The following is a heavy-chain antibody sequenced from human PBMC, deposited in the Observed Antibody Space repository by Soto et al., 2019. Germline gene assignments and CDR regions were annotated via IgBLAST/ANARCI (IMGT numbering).Heavy chain of an antibody. D-gene: IGHD2-2*01. CDR2: IIPIFGTA. CDR1: GGTFSSYA. CDR3: ATSLAVVVPAEDYYGMDV. J-gene: IGHJ6*02. V-gene: IGHV1-69*13. Sequence: ASVKVSCKASGGTFSSYAISWVRQAPGQGLEWMGGIIPIFGTANYAQKFQGRVTITADESTSTAYMELSSLRSEDTAVYYCATSLAVVVPAEDYYGMDVWGQGTTVTVSS.